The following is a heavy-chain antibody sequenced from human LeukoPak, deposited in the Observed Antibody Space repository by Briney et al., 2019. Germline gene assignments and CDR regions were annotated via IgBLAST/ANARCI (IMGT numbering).Heavy chain of an antibody. J-gene: IGHJ3*02. CDR2: IIPIFGTA. CDR1: GGTFSSYA. Sequence: GASVKVSCKASGGTFSSYATSWVRQAPGQGLEWMGGIIPIFGTANYAQKFQGRVTITADESTSTAYMELSSLRSEDTAVYYCARPPGYTYYYDSSGYYSVGAFDIWGQGTMVTVSS. V-gene: IGHV1-69*13. CDR3: ARPPGYTYYYDSSGYYSVGAFDI. D-gene: IGHD3-22*01.